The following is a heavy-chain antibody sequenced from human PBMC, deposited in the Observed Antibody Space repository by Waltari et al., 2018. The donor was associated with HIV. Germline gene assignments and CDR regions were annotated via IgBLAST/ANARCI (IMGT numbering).Heavy chain of an antibody. J-gene: IGHJ4*02. Sequence: QVQLVESGGGLVKPGGSLTLSCAASGFTFSEYYMSWIRQAPGRGLELLSYVGSSGGTTYYAEAVGGRFTISRDSAKHSLFLQMNSLRAEDTAVYYCVRDNHDFWSGHYFDSWGQGTLVTVSS. CDR3: VRDNHDFWSGHYFDS. V-gene: IGHV3-11*01. D-gene: IGHD3-3*01. CDR2: VGSSGGTT. CDR1: GFTFSEYY.